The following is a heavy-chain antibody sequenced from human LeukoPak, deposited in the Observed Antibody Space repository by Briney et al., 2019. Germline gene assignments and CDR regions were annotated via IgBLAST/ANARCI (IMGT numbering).Heavy chain of an antibody. V-gene: IGHV4-59*08. D-gene: IGHD2-15*01. CDR1: GGSISSYY. CDR2: IYYSGST. CDR3: ARWRDPGVALVLVAVSSEAASDI. J-gene: IGHJ3*02. Sequence: SETLSLTCTVSGGSISSYYWSWIRQPPGKGLEWIGYIYYSGSTNYNPSLKSRVTISVDTSKNQFSLKLSSVTAADTAVYYCARWRDPGVALVLVAVSSEAASDIWGQGTMVTVSS.